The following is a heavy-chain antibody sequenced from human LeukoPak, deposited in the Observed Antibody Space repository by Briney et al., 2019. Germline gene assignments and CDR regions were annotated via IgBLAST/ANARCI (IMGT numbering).Heavy chain of an antibody. V-gene: IGHV4-31*03. D-gene: IGHD2-21*02. Sequence: SETLSLTCTVSGGSISSGGYYWSWIRQHPGKGLEWIGYIYYSGSTYYNPSLKSRVTISVDTSKNQFSLKLSSVTAADTAVYYCARDRDGDCECDPWGQGTLVTVSS. CDR2: IYYSGST. CDR1: GGSISSGGYY. CDR3: ARDRDGDCECDP. J-gene: IGHJ5*02.